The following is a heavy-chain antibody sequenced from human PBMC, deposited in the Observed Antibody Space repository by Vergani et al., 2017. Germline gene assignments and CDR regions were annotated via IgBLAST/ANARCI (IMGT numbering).Heavy chain of an antibody. J-gene: IGHJ5*01. Sequence: QVQLVESEGGVVQPGRSLTLSCVASGFTFSSHGMHWVRPAPGKGIEWVAVIWYDGSNKYYGDSVKGRFTISRDNSKNTLYLQMNSLRVEDTAVYYCARWGNEKRLDSWGQGTLVTVSS. CDR1: GFTFSSHG. D-gene: IGHD1-1*01. CDR3: ARWGNEKRLDS. CDR2: IWYDGSNK. V-gene: IGHV3-33*01.